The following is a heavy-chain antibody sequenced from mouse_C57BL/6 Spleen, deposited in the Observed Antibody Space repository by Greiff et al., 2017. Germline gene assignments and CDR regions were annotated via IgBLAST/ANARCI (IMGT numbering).Heavy chain of an antibody. Sequence: QVQLQQSGPGLVQPSQSLSITCTVSGFSLTSYGVHWVRQSPGKGLEWLGVIWSGGSTDYNAAFISRLSISKDNSKSQVFFKMNSLQADDTAIYYCARNNDYDGEGYAMDYWGQGTSVTVSS. J-gene: IGHJ4*01. CDR1: GFSLTSYG. V-gene: IGHV2-2*01. D-gene: IGHD2-4*01. CDR2: IWSGGST. CDR3: ARNNDYDGEGYAMDY.